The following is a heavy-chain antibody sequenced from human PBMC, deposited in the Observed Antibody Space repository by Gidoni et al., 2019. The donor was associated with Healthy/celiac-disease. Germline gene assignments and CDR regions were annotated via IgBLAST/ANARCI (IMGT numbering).Heavy chain of an antibody. CDR3: ARVMRYCTNGVCPRGHAFDI. D-gene: IGHD2-8*01. Sequence: EVQLVESGGGLVQPGGSLRLSCAASGFTFSRYEMNWVRQAPGKGLEWVSYISSSGSTIYYAESGKGRFTSSRDNAKNSLYLQMKSLRAEDTAVYYCARVMRYCTNGVCPRGHAFDIWGQGTMVTVSS. CDR2: ISSSGSTI. CDR1: GFTFSRYE. V-gene: IGHV3-48*03. J-gene: IGHJ3*02.